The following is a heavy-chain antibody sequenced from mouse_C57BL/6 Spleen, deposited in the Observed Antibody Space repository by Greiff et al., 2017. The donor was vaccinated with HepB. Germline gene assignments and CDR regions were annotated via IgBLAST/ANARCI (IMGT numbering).Heavy chain of an antibody. Sequence: VKVVESGPGLVQPSQSLSITCTVSGFSLTSYGVHWVRQPPGKGLEWLGVIWSGGSTDYNAAFISRLSISKDNSKSQVFFKMNSLQADDTAIYYCAKNPTDYYAMDYWGQGTSVTVSS. CDR1: GFSLTSYG. V-gene: IGHV2-4*01. D-gene: IGHD4-1*02. CDR3: AKNPTDYYAMDY. CDR2: IWSGGST. J-gene: IGHJ4*01.